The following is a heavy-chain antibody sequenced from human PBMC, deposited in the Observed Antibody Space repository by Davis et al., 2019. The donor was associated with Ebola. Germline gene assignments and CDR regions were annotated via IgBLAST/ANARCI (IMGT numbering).Heavy chain of an antibody. Sequence: GESLKISCAASGFTFSNAWMNWVRQAPGKGLEWVGRIKSKTDGGTTDYAALVKGRFTISRDDSKNTLYLQMNSLKTEDTAMYYCLNWFDPWGQGTLVTVSS. J-gene: IGHJ5*02. V-gene: IGHV3-15*07. CDR1: GFTFSNAW. CDR3: LNWFDP. CDR2: IKSKTDGGTT.